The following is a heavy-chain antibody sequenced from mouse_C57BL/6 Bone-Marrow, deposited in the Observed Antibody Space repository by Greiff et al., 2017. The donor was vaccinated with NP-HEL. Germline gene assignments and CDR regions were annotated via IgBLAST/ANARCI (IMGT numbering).Heavy chain of an antibody. CDR3: AYGYFWFAY. V-gene: IGHV1-9*01. CDR2: ILPGSGST. J-gene: IGHJ3*01. CDR1: GYTFTGYW. D-gene: IGHD2-2*01. Sequence: VQLQQSGAELMKPGASVKLSCKATGYTFTGYWIEWVKQRPGHGLEWIGEILPGSGSTNYIEKFKGKATFTADTSSNTAYMQLSSLTTEDSAIYYCAYGYFWFAYWGQGTLVTVSA.